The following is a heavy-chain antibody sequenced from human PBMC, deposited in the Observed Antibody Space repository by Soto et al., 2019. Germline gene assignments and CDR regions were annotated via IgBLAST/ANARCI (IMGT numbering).Heavy chain of an antibody. J-gene: IGHJ4*02. CDR2: IYSGGST. CDR1: GFTVSSNY. CDR3: ARNYYDSGGGFDY. Sequence: EVQLVESGGGLIQPGGSLRPSCVASGFTVSSNYMSWVRQAPGKGLEWVSVIYSGGSTYYADSVKGRFTISRDNSKNTLYLQMNSLRAEDTAVYYCARNYYDSGGGFDYWGQGTLVTVSS. V-gene: IGHV3-53*01. D-gene: IGHD3-22*01.